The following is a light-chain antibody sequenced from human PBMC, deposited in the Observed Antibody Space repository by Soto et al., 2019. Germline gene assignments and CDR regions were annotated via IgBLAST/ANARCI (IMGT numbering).Light chain of an antibody. CDR2: DVS. CDR3: CSYAGSYASRV. J-gene: IGLJ1*01. Sequence: QSALTQPRSVSGSPGQSVTISCTGTSSDVGGYNYVSWYQQYPGKAPKFMIYDVSKRPSGVPDRFSGSKSGNTASLTISGLRAEDEADYYCCSYAGSYASRVFGTGTKLTVL. V-gene: IGLV2-11*01. CDR1: SSDVGGYNY.